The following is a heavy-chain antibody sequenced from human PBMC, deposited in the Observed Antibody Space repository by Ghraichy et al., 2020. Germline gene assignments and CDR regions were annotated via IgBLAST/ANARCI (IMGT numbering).Heavy chain of an antibody. CDR3: ARDRLARYCSSTSCSYYYGMDV. V-gene: IGHV3-7*01. J-gene: IGHJ6*02. CDR2: IKQDGSEK. Sequence: GGSLRLSCAASGFTFSSYWMSWVRQAPGKGLEWVTNIKQDGSEKYYVDSVKGRFTISRDNAKNSLYLQMNSLRAEDTAVYYCARDRLARYCSSTSCSYYYGMDVWGQGTTVTVSS. D-gene: IGHD2-2*01. CDR1: GFTFSSYW.